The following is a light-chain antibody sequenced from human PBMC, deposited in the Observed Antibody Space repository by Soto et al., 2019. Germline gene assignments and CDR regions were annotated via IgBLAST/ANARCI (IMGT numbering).Light chain of an antibody. Sequence: AIQLTQSPSSLSASVGDRVTITCRASQVISSASAWHQQKPGKAPKLLIYDASSLKTGVPSRFSGSGSGTDFTLTISSLQPEDFATYYCQQFNSYPITFGQGTRLEIK. CDR2: DAS. CDR3: QQFNSYPIT. V-gene: IGKV1-13*02. CDR1: QVISSA. J-gene: IGKJ5*01.